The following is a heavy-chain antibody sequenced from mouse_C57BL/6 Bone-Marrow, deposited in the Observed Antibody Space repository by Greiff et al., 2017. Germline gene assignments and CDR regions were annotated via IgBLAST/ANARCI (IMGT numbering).Heavy chain of an antibody. V-gene: IGHV3-6*01. CDR3: ARADY. J-gene: IGHJ4*01. CDR1: GYSITSGSF. CDR2: ISYDGST. Sequence: EVKLMQSGPGLVKPSQSLSLTCSVSGYSITSGSFCNWIRQPPENKLEFMVYISYDGSTNYNPSLKNRSSITRDTSKNQFFLKLNSVTTEDTATDYCARADYWGQGTSVTVSS.